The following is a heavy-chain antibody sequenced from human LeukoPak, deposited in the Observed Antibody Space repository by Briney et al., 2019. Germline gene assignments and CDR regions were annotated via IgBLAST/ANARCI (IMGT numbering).Heavy chain of an antibody. Sequence: SETLSLTCAVSGGSISSSNWWSWARQPPGKGLEWIGEIYHSGSTNYNPSLKSRVTISVDKSKNQFSLKLSSVTAADTAVYYCARDRGGRYYYDSSGHRYFDYWGQGTLVTVSS. V-gene: IGHV4-4*02. CDR2: IYHSGST. J-gene: IGHJ4*02. CDR1: GGSISSSNW. CDR3: ARDRGGRYYYDSSGHRYFDY. D-gene: IGHD3-22*01.